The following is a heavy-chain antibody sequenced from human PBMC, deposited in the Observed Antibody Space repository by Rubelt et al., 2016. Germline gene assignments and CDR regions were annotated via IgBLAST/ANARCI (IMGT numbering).Heavy chain of an antibody. J-gene: IGHJ4*02. D-gene: IGHD6-19*01. V-gene: IGHV4-38-2*02. CDR1: GYSISSGYY. CDR2: IYHSGST. Sequence: QVQLQESGPGLVKPSETLSLTCTVSGYSISSGYYWGWIRQPQGKGLEWIGSIYHSGSTYDNPSLKSRVTISVDTSKNQFSLKLSSVTAADTAVYYCARDHSSGWYLEGFFDYWGQGTLVTDSS. CDR3: ARDHSSGWYLEGFFDY.